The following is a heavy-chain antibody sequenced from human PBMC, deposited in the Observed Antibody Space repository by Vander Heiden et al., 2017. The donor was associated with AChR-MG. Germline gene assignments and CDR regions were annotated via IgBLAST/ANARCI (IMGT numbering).Heavy chain of an antibody. CDR1: GGSISSGGYS. D-gene: IGHD2-15*01. J-gene: IGHJ6*03. Sequence: QLQLQESGSGLVKPSQTLSLTCVVSGGSISSGGYSWSWIRQPPGKGLEWIGCIYHNGSTYYNPSLKSRVTISVDRSKIQFSLKLSSVTAADTAVYYCACYLEGDYSYMDVWGKGTTVTVSS. CDR3: ACYLEGDYSYMDV. CDR2: IYHNGST. V-gene: IGHV4-30-2*01.